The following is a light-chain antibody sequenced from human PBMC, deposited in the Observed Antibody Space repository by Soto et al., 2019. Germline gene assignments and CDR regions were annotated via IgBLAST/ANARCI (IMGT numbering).Light chain of an antibody. V-gene: IGKV1-39*01. CDR3: QQSFSSPPHT. CDR1: QSITTY. J-gene: IGKJ2*01. CDR2: SAS. Sequence: DIQMPQSPSSLSASVGDRVTITCRASQSITTYLNWYQKEPWKAPKLLIYSASTWQSGVPSRFSGSGSGADYTLTISSLQPEDFATYYCQQSFSSPPHTFGQGTKLEIK.